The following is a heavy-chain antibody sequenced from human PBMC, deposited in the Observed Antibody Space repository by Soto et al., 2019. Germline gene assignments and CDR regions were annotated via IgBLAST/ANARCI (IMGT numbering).Heavy chain of an antibody. D-gene: IGHD2-2*01. J-gene: IGHJ4*02. V-gene: IGHV1-24*01. CDR3: ATDLAIVLPATRNYFDY. Sequence: RASVKVSCKVSGYTLTELSMHWVRQAPGKGLEWMGGFDPEDGETMYAQKFQGRVTMTEDTSTDTTYMELTSLRSEDTAVYYCATDLAIVLPATRNYFDYWGQGTLVTVSS. CDR1: GYTLTELS. CDR2: FDPEDGET.